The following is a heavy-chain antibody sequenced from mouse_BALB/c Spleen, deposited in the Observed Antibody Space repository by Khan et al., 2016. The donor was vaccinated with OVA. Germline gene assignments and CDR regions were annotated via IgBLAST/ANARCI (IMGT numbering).Heavy chain of an antibody. CDR2: IWSDGST. D-gene: IGHD2-10*01. CDR3: ARQPYYHYNIMDY. CDR1: GFSLTNYG. V-gene: IGHV2-6-1*01. J-gene: IGHJ4*01. Sequence: VELVESGPGLVAPSQSLSITCTISGFSLTNYGVHWVRQPPGKGLEWLVVIWSDGSTTYNSALKSRLTISKDNSKRHVFLKMNRLQQDDTAVYVCARQPYYHYNIMDYWGQGTSGTVSS.